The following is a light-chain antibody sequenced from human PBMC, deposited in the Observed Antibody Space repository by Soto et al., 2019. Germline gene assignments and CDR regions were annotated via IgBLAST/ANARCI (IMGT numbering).Light chain of an antibody. Sequence: QSALTQPASVPGSPGQSITISCTGTSSDFGSYHSVSWYQQHPGKAPKLMIFDVSYRPSGVSNRFSGSKSGNTASLTISGLQPEDEADYYCSSYTSITTVLFGGGTQLTVL. V-gene: IGLV2-14*01. J-gene: IGLJ2*01. CDR3: SSYTSITTVL. CDR1: SSDFGSYHS. CDR2: DVS.